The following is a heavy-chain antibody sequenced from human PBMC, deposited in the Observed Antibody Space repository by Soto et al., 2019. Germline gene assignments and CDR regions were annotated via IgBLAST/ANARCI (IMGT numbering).Heavy chain of an antibody. J-gene: IGHJ6*02. Sequence: GSLRLSCAASGFTFSDYYMSWIRQAPGKGLEWVSYISSSGSTIYYADSVKGRFTISRDNAKNSLYLQMNSLRAEDTAVYYCARDRYDFWSGYYTGYYYYGMDVWGQGTTVTVSS. CDR2: ISSSGSTI. CDR3: ARDRYDFWSGYYTGYYYYGMDV. V-gene: IGHV3-11*01. CDR1: GFTFSDYY. D-gene: IGHD3-3*01.